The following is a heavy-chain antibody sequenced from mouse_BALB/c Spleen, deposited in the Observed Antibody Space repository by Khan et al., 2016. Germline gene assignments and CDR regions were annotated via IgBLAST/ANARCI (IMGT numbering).Heavy chain of an antibody. CDR1: GFTFSSFG. CDR2: ISSGSSAI. J-gene: IGHJ2*01. V-gene: IGHV5-17*02. CDR3: GRRDY. Sequence: EVELVESGGGLVQPGGSRKLSCAASGFTFSSFGMHWVRQAPEKGLEWVAFISSGSSAIYFADTVKGRFTISRDNPINTLFLQMTSLRSAAVAMYYCGRRDYWRQGTTLTIST.